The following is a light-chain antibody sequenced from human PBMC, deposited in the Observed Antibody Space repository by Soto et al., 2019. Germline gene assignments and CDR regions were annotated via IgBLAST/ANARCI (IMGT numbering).Light chain of an antibody. J-gene: IGLJ2*01. V-gene: IGLV1-40*01. Sequence: QSVLTQPPSVSGAPGPRVTLSCTGSSSNIGAGYAVHWYQQLPGTAPKRLIYGNNNRPSGVTDRFSGSKSGTSASLAITGLQAEDEADDYCQSYDSSLSNVVFGGGTKLTVL. CDR2: GNN. CDR3: QSYDSSLSNVV. CDR1: SSNIGAGYA.